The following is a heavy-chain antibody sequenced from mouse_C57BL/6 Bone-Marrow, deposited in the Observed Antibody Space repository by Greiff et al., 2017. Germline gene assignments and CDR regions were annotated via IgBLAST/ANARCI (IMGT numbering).Heavy chain of an antibody. J-gene: IGHJ3*01. V-gene: IGHV1-81*01. D-gene: IGHD1-1*01. CDR2: IYPRSGNT. CDR1: GYTFTSYG. Sequence: VHLVESGAELARPGASVKLSCKASGYTFTSYGISWVKQRTGQGLEWIGEIYPRSGNTYYNEKFKGKATLTADKSSSTAYMELRSLTSEDSAVYFCARGYYGSSYRFAYWGQGTLVTVSA. CDR3: ARGYYGSSYRFAY.